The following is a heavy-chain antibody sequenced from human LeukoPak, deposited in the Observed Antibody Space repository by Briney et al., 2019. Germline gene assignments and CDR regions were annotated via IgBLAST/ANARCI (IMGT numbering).Heavy chain of an antibody. Sequence: GGSLRLSCAASGFTFSSYGMHWVRQAPGKGLEWVAFIRYDGSNKYYADSVKGRFTISRDNAKNSLYLQMNSLRAEDTAVYYCARARNYDFWTDAFDIWGQGTMVTVSS. J-gene: IGHJ3*02. V-gene: IGHV3-30*02. CDR3: ARARNYDFWTDAFDI. CDR2: IRYDGSNK. CDR1: GFTFSSYG. D-gene: IGHD3-3*01.